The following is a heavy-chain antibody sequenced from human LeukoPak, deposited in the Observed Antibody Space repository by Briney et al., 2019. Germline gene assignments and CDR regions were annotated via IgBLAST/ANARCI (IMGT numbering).Heavy chain of an antibody. Sequence: SGGSLRLSCAASGFTFSNAWMSWVRQAPGKGLEWVGRIKSKTDGGTTDYAAPVKGRFTISRDDSKNTLYLQMNSLKTEDTAVYYCTTKYQLLYGGYWGQGTLVTVSS. CDR2: IKSKTDGGTT. CDR3: TTKYQLLYGGY. D-gene: IGHD2-2*02. CDR1: GFTFSNAW. J-gene: IGHJ4*02. V-gene: IGHV3-15*01.